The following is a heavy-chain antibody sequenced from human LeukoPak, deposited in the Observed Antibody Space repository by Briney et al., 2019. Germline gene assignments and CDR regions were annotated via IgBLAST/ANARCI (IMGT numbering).Heavy chain of an antibody. D-gene: IGHD6-19*01. Sequence: SETLSLTCTVSGGSVGSGSYYWSWIRQPPGKGLGWIGYIDYSGSTNYNPSLKSRVTISVDTSKNQFSLKLSSVTAADTAVYYCASINSSGWEPFDYWGQGTLVTVSS. V-gene: IGHV4-61*01. J-gene: IGHJ4*02. CDR3: ASINSSGWEPFDY. CDR1: GGSVGSGSYY. CDR2: IDYSGST.